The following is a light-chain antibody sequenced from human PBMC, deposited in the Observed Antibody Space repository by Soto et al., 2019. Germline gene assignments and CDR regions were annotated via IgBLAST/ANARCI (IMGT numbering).Light chain of an antibody. CDR1: LSVGSN. V-gene: IGKV3-15*01. J-gene: IGKJ3*01. CDR2: GAS. Sequence: ETVMTQSPATLSVSPGERATLSCRASLSVGSNLAWYQQRPGQAPRLLIYGASTRATGIPVRFSGSGSGTEFTLTISSLKSEDCGFYYCQQYNKCRLFTFGPGTRVDMK. CDR3: QQYNKCRLFT.